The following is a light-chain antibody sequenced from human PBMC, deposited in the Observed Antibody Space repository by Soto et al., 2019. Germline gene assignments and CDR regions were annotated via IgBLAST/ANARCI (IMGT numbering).Light chain of an antibody. Sequence: DIQMTQSPSSLSASVGDRVTITCRASQSISSFLNWYQQKPGKAPKLLIYAASSLQSGVPSRFSGSGSGTDFTLTIRSLQPEDFATYYCQQSYSTTITFGQGTRLE. CDR1: QSISSF. V-gene: IGKV1-39*01. CDR3: QQSYSTTIT. CDR2: AAS. J-gene: IGKJ5*01.